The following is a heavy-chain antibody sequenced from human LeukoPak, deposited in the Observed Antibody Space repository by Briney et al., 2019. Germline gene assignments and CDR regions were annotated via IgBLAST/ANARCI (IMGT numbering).Heavy chain of an antibody. V-gene: IGHV4-31*03. D-gene: IGHD3-22*01. CDR2: IYYSGTT. CDR1: GGSISSGGYY. CDR3: ARVPYYYDSSSEGDY. Sequence: PSQTLSLTCTVSGGSISSGGYYWTWIRQHPGKGLGWIGNIYYSGTTYYNPSLKSRVAISVDTSKNQFSLKLSSVTAADTAVYYCARVPYYYDSSSEGDYWGQGTLVTVSS. J-gene: IGHJ4*02.